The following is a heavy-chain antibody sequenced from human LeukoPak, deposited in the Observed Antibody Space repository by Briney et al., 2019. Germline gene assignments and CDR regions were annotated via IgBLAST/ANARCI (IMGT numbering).Heavy chain of an antibody. J-gene: IGHJ4*02. CDR3: AKGGTDYYDSSGYYFTSPFDY. CDR1: GFTFSSYA. CDR2: ISGSGGST. V-gene: IGHV3-23*01. Sequence: GGSLRLSCAASGFTFSSYAMSWVRQAPGKGLEWVSAISGSGGSTYYADSVKGRFTISRDNSKNALYLRMNSLRAEDTAVYYCAKGGTDYYDSSGYYFTSPFDYWGQGTLVTVSS. D-gene: IGHD3-22*01.